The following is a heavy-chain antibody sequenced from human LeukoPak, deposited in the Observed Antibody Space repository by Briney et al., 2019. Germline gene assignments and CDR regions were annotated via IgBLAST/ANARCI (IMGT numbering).Heavy chain of an antibody. CDR2: INTNGGTT. V-gene: IGHV3-64*01. CDR3: AKDRGSGYHYFDY. D-gene: IGHD3-22*01. CDR1: GFTFSSYA. Sequence: GGSLRLSCAASGFTFSSYAMHWVRQAPGKGLEYVSGINTNGGTTYYANSVKGRFTISRDNSKNTLYLQMGSLRAEDTAVYYCAKDRGSGYHYFDYWGQGTLVTVSS. J-gene: IGHJ4*02.